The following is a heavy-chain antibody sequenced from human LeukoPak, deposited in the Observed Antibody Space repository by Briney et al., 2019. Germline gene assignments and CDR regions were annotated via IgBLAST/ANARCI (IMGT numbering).Heavy chain of an antibody. CDR1: GFTFSSHG. Sequence: PGGSLRLSCAASGFTFSSHGMNWVRQAPGKGLEWVSYISSDSSTIYYADSVKGRFTISRDNAKNSLYLQMNSLRAEDTAVYYCARVPLYGDYALPDVWGKGTTVTVSS. CDR3: ARVPLYGDYALPDV. D-gene: IGHD4-17*01. V-gene: IGHV3-48*01. J-gene: IGHJ6*03. CDR2: ISSDSSTI.